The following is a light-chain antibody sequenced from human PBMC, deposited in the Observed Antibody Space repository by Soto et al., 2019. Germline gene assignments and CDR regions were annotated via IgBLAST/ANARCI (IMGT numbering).Light chain of an antibody. CDR2: EVT. CDR3: SSYTSSSTGV. Sequence: QSVLTQPASVSGSPGQSITISCTGTSSDVGGYKYVSWYQQHPGKAPKLMIYEVTNRPSGVSNRFSGSKSGNTASLTISGLQAEDEAAYYCSSYTSSSTGVFGGGTKVTVL. V-gene: IGLV2-14*01. J-gene: IGLJ3*02. CDR1: SSDVGGYKY.